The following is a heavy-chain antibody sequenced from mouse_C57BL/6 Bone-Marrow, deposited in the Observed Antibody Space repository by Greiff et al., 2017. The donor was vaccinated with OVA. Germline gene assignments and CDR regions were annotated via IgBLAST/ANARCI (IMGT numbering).Heavy chain of an antibody. CDR1: GFTFSSYG. V-gene: IGHV5-6*02. CDR3: ARPRAGSFAY. D-gene: IGHD3-1*01. Sequence: DVKLVESGGDLVKPGGSLKLSCAASGFTFSSYGMSWVRQTPDKRLEWVATISSGGSYTYYPDSVKGRFTISRDNAKNTLYLQMSSLKSEDTAMYYCARPRAGSFAYWGQGTLVTVSA. CDR2: ISSGGSYT. J-gene: IGHJ3*01.